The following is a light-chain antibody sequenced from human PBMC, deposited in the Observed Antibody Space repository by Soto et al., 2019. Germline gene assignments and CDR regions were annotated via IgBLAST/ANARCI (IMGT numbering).Light chain of an antibody. J-gene: IGKJ2*01. CDR2: AAS. Sequence: IQLTQSPSSLSASVGDTVTITFRASQSISTYLNWYQHKPGKAPILLIQAASTLLSGVPSRFSGAGSETDFTLTISSLRPEDFATYYWQQSYRTPYTFAQGTKVESK. CDR3: QQSYRTPYT. V-gene: IGKV1-39*01. CDR1: QSISTY.